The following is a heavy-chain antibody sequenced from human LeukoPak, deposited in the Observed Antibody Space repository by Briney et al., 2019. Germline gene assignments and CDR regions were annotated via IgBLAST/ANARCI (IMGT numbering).Heavy chain of an antibody. CDR2: IIPIFGTA. CDR3: ASNSSSWTLDAFDI. D-gene: IGHD6-13*01. Sequence: SVKVSCKASGGTFSSYAISWVRQAPGQGLEWMGGIIPIFGTANYAQKFQGRVTITTDESTSTAYMELSSLRSEDTAVYYCASNSSSWTLDAFDIWGQGTMVTVSS. V-gene: IGHV1-69*05. CDR1: GGTFSSYA. J-gene: IGHJ3*02.